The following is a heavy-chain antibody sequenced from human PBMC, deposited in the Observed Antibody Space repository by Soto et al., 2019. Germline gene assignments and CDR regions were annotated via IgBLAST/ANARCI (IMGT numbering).Heavy chain of an antibody. CDR3: ARGGVLEYS. Sequence: TSETLSLTCTVSGGSISSGSYYWSWIRQHPGKGLEWIGYIYYSGSTYYNPSLKSRVTISVDTSKNQFSLKLSSVTAADTAVYYCARGGVLEYSWSQGTLVTVSS. CDR2: IYYSGST. CDR1: GGSISSGSYY. D-gene: IGHD6-6*01. J-gene: IGHJ4*02. V-gene: IGHV4-31*03.